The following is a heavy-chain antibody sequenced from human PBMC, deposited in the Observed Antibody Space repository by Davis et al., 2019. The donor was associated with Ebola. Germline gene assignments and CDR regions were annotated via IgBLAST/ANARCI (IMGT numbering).Heavy chain of an antibody. V-gene: IGHV2-5*02. Sequence: SGPTLVKPTQTLTLTCSFSGFSLATRGVGVGWIRQSPGKALEWIALIYWDDEKRYSPSLKSRLTITKDTSKNQVVLTMTNMDPVDTATYFCIHRRGGDRGTLNWFDPWGQGTLVTVSS. J-gene: IGHJ5*02. D-gene: IGHD3-16*01. CDR1: GFSLATRGVG. CDR3: IHRRGGDRGTLNWFDP. CDR2: IYWDDEK.